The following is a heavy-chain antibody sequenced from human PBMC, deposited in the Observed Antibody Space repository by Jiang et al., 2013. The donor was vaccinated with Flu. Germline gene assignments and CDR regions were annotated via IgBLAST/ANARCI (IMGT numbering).Heavy chain of an antibody. J-gene: IGHJ3*02. CDR3: ARTYVAYCGGDCYLDAFDI. Sequence: QLVESGAEVKKPGASVKVSCKASGYTFTGYYMHWVRQAPGQGLEWMGWINPNSGGTNYAQKFQGRVTMTRDTSISTAYMELSRLRSDDTAVYYCARTYVAYCGGDCYLDAFDIWGQGTMVTVSS. V-gene: IGHV1-2*02. CDR1: GYTFTGYY. CDR2: INPNSGGT. D-gene: IGHD2-21*01.